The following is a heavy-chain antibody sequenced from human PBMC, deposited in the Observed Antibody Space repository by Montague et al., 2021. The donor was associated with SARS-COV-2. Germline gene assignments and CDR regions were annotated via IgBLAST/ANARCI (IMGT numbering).Heavy chain of an antibody. V-gene: IGHV4-61*02. Sequence: TLSLTCTVSGGSISSGSYYWSWIRQPAGKGLEWIGRIYTSGSTNYNPSLKSRVTISVDTSKNQFSLKLSSVTAADTAVYYCARGMHYYDSSGDYFDYWGQGTLVTVSS. CDR1: GGSISSGSYY. CDR2: IYTSGST. J-gene: IGHJ4*02. D-gene: IGHD3-22*01. CDR3: ARGMHYYDSSGDYFDY.